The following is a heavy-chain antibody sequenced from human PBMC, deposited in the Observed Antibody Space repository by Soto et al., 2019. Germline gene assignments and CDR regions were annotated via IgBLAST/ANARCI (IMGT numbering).Heavy chain of an antibody. CDR3: TTVTTVDYYFDY. CDR2: IRKKTNSYPT. D-gene: IGHD4-17*01. CDR1: GLTFSDRY. J-gene: IGHJ4*02. Sequence: EVQLVESGGGLVQPGGSLRLSCAASGLTFSDRYMEWVRQAPGKGLEWVGRIRKKTNSYPTEYAASVKGRFIISRDDSTNTLYLQMSSLKTEDTAVYYCTTVTTVDYYFDYWGQGTLVTVSS. V-gene: IGHV3-72*01.